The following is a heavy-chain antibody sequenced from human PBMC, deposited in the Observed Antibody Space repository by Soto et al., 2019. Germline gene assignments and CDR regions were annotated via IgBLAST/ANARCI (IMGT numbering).Heavy chain of an antibody. D-gene: IGHD3-3*01. CDR1: GGSISSSSYY. J-gene: IGHJ6*03. V-gene: IGHV4-39*01. CDR2: IYYSGST. CDR3: ARSDYDFWSGYYYYYYMDV. Sequence: SETLSLTCTVSGGSISSSSYYWGWIRQPPGKGLEWIGSIYYSGSTYYNPSLKSRVTISVDTSKNQFSLKLSSVTAADTAVYYCARSDYDFWSGYYYYYYMDVWGKGTTVTVSS.